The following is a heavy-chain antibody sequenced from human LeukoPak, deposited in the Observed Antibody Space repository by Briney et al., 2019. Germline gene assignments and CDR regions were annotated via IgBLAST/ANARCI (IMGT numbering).Heavy chain of an antibody. D-gene: IGHD1-26*01. Sequence: GGSLRLSCGASGFTFSSYEMNWVRQAPGKGLEWVSYVSSVGSTVYYADSVKGRFTISRDNAKNSLYLQMNSLRAEDTAVYYCASLRGSGSHYVAPNTLDYWGQGTLVTVSS. CDR3: ASLRGSGSHYVAPNTLDY. J-gene: IGHJ4*02. V-gene: IGHV3-48*03. CDR2: VSSVGSTV. CDR1: GFTFSSYE.